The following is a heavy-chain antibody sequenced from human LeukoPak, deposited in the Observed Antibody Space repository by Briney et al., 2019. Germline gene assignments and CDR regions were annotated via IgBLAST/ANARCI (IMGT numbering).Heavy chain of an antibody. CDR3: ATDCGGNRCYSL. CDR2: IKSKTDGGTT. D-gene: IGHD2-21*01. J-gene: IGHJ4*02. V-gene: IGHV3-15*01. Sequence: GGSLRLSCAASGFTFSNAWMSWVRQAPGKGLEWVGRIKSKTDGGTTDYAAHVKGRFTISRDDSKNTLYLQMNSLKTEDTAVYYCATDCGGNRCYSLWGPGTLVTVSS. CDR1: GFTFSNAW.